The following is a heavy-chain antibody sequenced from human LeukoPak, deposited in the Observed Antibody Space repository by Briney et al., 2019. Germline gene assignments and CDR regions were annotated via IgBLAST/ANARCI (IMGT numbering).Heavy chain of an antibody. CDR2: IWYDGSNK. CDR1: GFTFSSYG. D-gene: IGHD3-9*01. J-gene: IGHJ4*02. V-gene: IGHV3-33*01. Sequence: GGSLRLSCAASGFTFSSYGMHWVRQAPGKGLEWVAVIWYDGSNKYYADSVKGRFTISRDNSKNTLYLQMNSLRAEDTAVYYCARDDSDILTGYTTPFDYWGQGTLVTVSS. CDR3: ARDDSDILTGYTTPFDY.